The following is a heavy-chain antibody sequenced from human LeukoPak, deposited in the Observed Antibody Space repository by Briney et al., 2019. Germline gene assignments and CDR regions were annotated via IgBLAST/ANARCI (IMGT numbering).Heavy chain of an antibody. D-gene: IGHD3-10*01. CDR1: GYSISSGYY. CDR2: IYHSGST. J-gene: IGHJ3*02. CDR3: GVRGVSGAFDI. Sequence: SETLSLTCAVSGYSISSGYYWGWIRQPPGKGLEWIGSIYHSGSTYYNPSLKSRVTISVDTSKNQFSLKLSSVTAADTAVYYCGVRGVSGAFDIWGQGTMVTVSS. V-gene: IGHV4-38-2*01.